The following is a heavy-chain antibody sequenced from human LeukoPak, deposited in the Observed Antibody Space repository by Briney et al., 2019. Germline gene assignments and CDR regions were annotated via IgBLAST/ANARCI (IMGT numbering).Heavy chain of an antibody. V-gene: IGHV4-59*01. J-gene: IGHJ4*02. D-gene: IGHD3-10*01. CDR2: IYYSGST. CDR3: ARGRGDFDY. CDR1: GGSISSYY. Sequence: SETLSLTCTVSGGSISSYYWSWIRQPPGKGLEWIGYIYYSGSTNYNPSLKSRVTISVDTSKNQFSLKLSSVTAADTAVYYCARGRGDFDYWGQGTLVTVSS.